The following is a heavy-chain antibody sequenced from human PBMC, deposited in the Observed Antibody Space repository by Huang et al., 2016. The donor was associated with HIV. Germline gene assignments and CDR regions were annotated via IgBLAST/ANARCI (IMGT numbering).Heavy chain of an antibody. D-gene: IGHD3-10*01. V-gene: IGHV4-39*01. Sequence: QLLLQESGPGLVKPSEALALTCAVSGGSIRSSDYPWGWIRQPPGKGLEWIGGIYLRGRTQYSPSLKRRVTIAVDTSKNRFFLNLTAMTAADTAVYYCARHREGPVAYYSGWGSHLNYMDVWGRGRTVVVSS. CDR1: GGSIRSSDYP. J-gene: IGHJ6*03. CDR2: IYLRGRT. CDR3: ARHREGPVAYYSGWGSHLNYMDV.